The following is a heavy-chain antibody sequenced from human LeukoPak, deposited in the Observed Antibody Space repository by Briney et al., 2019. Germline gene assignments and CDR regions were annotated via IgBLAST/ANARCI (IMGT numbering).Heavy chain of an antibody. J-gene: IGHJ4*02. CDR1: GFTVSSNY. Sequence: GGSLRLSCAASGFTVSSNYMSWVRQAPGKGPEWVSVIYSGGSTYYADSVKGRFTISRHNSKNTLYLQMNSLRAEDTAVYYCARVFAVTMVRGKLTFDYWGQGTLVTVSS. D-gene: IGHD3-10*01. CDR3: ARVFAVTMVRGKLTFDY. CDR2: IYSGGST. V-gene: IGHV3-53*04.